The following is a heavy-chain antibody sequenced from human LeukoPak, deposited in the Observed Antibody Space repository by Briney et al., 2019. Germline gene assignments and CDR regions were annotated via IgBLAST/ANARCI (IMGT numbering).Heavy chain of an antibody. J-gene: IGHJ4*02. CDR3: ARDLDMVRGADY. CDR1: GYSISSGYY. Sequence: SETLSLTCTVSGYSISSGYYWGWIRQPPGKGLEWIGSIYHSGSTYCNPSLKSRVTISVDTSKNQFSLKLSSVTAADTAVYYCARDLDMVRGADYWGQGTLVTVSS. V-gene: IGHV4-38-2*02. D-gene: IGHD3-10*01. CDR2: IYHSGST.